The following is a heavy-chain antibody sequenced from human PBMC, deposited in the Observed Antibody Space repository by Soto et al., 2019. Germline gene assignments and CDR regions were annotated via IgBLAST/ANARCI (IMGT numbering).Heavy chain of an antibody. CDR2: ISYDGSNK. J-gene: IGHJ4*02. D-gene: IGHD6-6*01. CDR3: ARDGVAAQVPHDY. Sequence: PGGSLRLSCAASGFTFSSYAMHWVRHAPGKGLEWVAVISYDGSNKYYADSVKGRFTISRDNSKNTLYLQMNSLRAEDTAVYYCARDGVAAQVPHDYWGQGTLVTVSS. CDR1: GFTFSSYA. V-gene: IGHV3-30-3*01.